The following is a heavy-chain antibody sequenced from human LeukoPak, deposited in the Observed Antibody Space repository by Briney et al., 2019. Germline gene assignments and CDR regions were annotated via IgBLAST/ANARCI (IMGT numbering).Heavy chain of an antibody. CDR3: AKGGSTNFYYGDV. V-gene: IGHV4-59*01. J-gene: IGHJ6*02. CDR1: GGSLTNLY. Sequence: SETLSLTCSVSGGSLTNLYWTSIRQPPGQGLEWIGDIYDSGSTRANTSPERRVTISVYTSKNQFSLKLSSVTAADTALFYCAKGGSTNFYYGDVWGQGTTVTVSS. D-gene: IGHD2/OR15-2a*01. CDR2: IYDSGST.